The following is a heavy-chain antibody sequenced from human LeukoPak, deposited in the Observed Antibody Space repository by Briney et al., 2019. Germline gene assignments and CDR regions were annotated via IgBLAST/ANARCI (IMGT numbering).Heavy chain of an antibody. CDR3: ARDPAMQTWLSAYYFDY. CDR2: ISGSSTNT. D-gene: IGHD3-22*01. Sequence: GGSLRLSCAASGFTFSSYSMSWVRQAPGTGLEWVSYISGSSTNTFYADSVKGRFTISRDNARNSLYLQMNSLRAEDTAVYYCARDPAMQTWLSAYYFDYWGQGTQVSVSS. J-gene: IGHJ4*02. V-gene: IGHV3-48*04. CDR1: GFTFSSYS.